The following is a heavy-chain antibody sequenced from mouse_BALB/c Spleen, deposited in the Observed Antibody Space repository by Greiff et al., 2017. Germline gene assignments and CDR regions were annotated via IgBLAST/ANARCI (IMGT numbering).Heavy chain of an antibody. CDR3: ASPYAMDY. CDR1: GYTFTSYW. V-gene: IGHV1-7*01. CDR2: INPSTGYT. J-gene: IGHJ4*01. Sequence: QVQLQQSGADLAKPGASVTMSCKASGYTFTSYWMHWVKQRPGQGLEWIGYINPSTGYTEYNQKFKDKATLTADKSSSTAYMQLSSLTSEDSAVYYCASPYAMDYWGQGTSVTVSS.